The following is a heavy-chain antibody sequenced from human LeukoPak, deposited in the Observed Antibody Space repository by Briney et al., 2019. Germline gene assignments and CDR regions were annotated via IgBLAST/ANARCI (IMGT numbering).Heavy chain of an antibody. Sequence: SETLSLTCTVSGGSISSGNYYWSWIRQHPGKGLEWIGYIHHSGSTYYHPSLKSRVIISVDTSKNQFSLKLNSVTAADTAVYYCASYGSGSYRFDPWGQGTLVTVSS. J-gene: IGHJ5*02. V-gene: IGHV4-31*03. CDR3: ASYGSGSYRFDP. D-gene: IGHD3-10*01. CDR2: IHHSGST. CDR1: GGSISSGNYY.